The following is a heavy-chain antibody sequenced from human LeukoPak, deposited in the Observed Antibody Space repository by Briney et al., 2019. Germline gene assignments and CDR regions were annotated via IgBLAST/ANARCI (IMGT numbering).Heavy chain of an antibody. V-gene: IGHV3-21*01. J-gene: IGHJ4*02. D-gene: IGHD2-2*01. CDR3: ARVASYCSSTSCYGGNDDY. Sequence: GGSLRLSCAASGFTFSSYSMNWVRQAPGKGLEWVSSISSSSSYIYYADSVKGRFTISRDNAKNSLYLQMNSLRAEDTAVYYCARVASYCSSTSCYGGNDDYWGQGTLVTVSS. CDR2: ISSSSSYI. CDR1: GFTFSSYS.